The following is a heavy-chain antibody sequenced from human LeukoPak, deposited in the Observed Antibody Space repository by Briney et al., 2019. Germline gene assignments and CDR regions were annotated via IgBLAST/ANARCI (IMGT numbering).Heavy chain of an antibody. Sequence: PSETLSLTCAVYGGSFSGYCWSWIRQPPGKGLEWIGEINHSGSTNYNPSLKSRVTISVDTSKNQFSLKLSSETAADTAVYYCARGFVPAAITWAAWFDPWGQGTLVTVSS. D-gene: IGHD2-2*02. V-gene: IGHV4-34*01. CDR3: ARGFVPAAITWAAWFDP. CDR1: GGSFSGYC. CDR2: INHSGST. J-gene: IGHJ5*02.